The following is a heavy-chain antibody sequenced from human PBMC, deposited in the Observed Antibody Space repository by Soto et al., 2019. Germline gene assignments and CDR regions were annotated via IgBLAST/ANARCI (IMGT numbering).Heavy chain of an antibody. V-gene: IGHV3-30-3*01. CDR3: ARDRGTNYAIYYYYGMDV. CDR2: ISYDGSNK. D-gene: IGHD1-7*01. CDR1: GFTFSSYA. Sequence: PGGSLRLSCAASGFTFSSYAMHWARQAPGKGLEWVAVISYDGSNKYYADSVKGRFTISRDNSKNTLYLQMNSLRAEDTAVYYCARDRGTNYAIYYYYGMDVWGQGTTVTVSS. J-gene: IGHJ6*02.